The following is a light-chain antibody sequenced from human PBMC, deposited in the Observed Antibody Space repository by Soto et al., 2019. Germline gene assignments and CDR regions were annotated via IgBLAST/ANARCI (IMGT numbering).Light chain of an antibody. CDR1: SSDIGAYNS. CDR2: EVS. CDR3: SSRTTSNPYV. J-gene: IGLJ1*01. V-gene: IGLV2-14*01. Sequence: QSVLTQPASVSGSPGQSITISCTGTSSDIGAYNSVSWYQQHPGKAPKLMIYEVSNRLSGVSNRFSASKSGNTASLTISGLQAEDEADYYCSSRTTSNPYVFGTGTKLTVL.